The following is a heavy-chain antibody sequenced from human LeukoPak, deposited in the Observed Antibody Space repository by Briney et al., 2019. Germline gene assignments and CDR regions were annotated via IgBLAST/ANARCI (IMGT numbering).Heavy chain of an antibody. V-gene: IGHV3-74*01. J-gene: IGHJ4*02. CDR1: GFTFSSYW. CDR3: ARANQRQWLVHFDY. CDR2: INSDGSST. Sequence: PGRSLRPSCAASGFTFSSYWMHWVRQAPGKGLVWVSRINSDGSSTSYADSVKGRFTISRDNAKNTLYLQMNSLRAEDTAVYYCARANQRQWLVHFDYWGQGTLVTVSS. D-gene: IGHD6-19*01.